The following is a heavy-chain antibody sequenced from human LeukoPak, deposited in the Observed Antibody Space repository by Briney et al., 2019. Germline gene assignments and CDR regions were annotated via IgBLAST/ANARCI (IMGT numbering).Heavy chain of an antibody. V-gene: IGHV3-23*01. Sequence: PGGSLRLSCAASGFTFSSYAMSWVRQAPGKGLEWVAAIGASGSSTYYAPSVEGRFTISRDNSKETLYLQMDSLRADDTAVYFCAKSPYYDSSGDAFEIWGQGTLVTVSS. CDR2: IGASGSST. CDR1: GFTFSSYA. J-gene: IGHJ3*02. D-gene: IGHD3-22*01. CDR3: AKSPYYDSSGDAFEI.